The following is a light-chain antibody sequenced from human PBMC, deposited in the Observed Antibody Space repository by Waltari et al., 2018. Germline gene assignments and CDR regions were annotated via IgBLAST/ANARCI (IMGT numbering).Light chain of an antibody. Sequence: QSALTQPASVSGSPAQSITIPCPASSCALGLVNLVSWYQQHPGQAPQLIIYHVDDRPSGVSYRFSASKSGHTASLTISGLQPEDEADYYCCSYAGNKWLFGGGTKVTVL. CDR3: CSYAGNKWL. CDR1: SCALGLVNL. J-gene: IGLJ3*02. V-gene: IGLV2-23*02. CDR2: HVD.